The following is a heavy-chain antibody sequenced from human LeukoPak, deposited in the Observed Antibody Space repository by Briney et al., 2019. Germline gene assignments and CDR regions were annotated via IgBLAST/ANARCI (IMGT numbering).Heavy chain of an antibody. Sequence: GGSLRLSCAASGFTLSTYNMKWVRQAPRKGLEWVSSISTSSSYIYYADSVKGRFTISRDNAKNSLYLQMNSLRAEDTAVYYCATSRGSWPDYFDYWGQGTLVTVSS. J-gene: IGHJ4*02. CDR3: ATSRGSWPDYFDY. CDR2: ISTSSSYI. V-gene: IGHV3-21*01. D-gene: IGHD6-13*01. CDR1: GFTLSTYN.